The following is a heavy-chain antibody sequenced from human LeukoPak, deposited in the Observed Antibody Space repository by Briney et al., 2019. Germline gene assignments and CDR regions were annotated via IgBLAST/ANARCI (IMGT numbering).Heavy chain of an antibody. V-gene: IGHV1-69*05. CDR3: AREVGTISILDY. CDR2: IIPIFGTA. J-gene: IGHJ4*02. D-gene: IGHD5-12*01. Sequence: ASVKVSCKASGGTFSSYAISWVRQAPGQGLEWMGGIIPIFGTANYAQKFQGRVTITTDESTSTAYMELSSLRSEDTAVYYCAREVGTISILDYWGQGTLVTVSS. CDR1: GGTFSSYA.